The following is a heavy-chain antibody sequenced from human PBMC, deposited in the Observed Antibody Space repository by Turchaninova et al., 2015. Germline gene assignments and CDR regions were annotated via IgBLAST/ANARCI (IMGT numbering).Heavy chain of an antibody. CDR2: IYYSGNT. Sequence: QLQLQESGPGLVNPSETLSLTCTVSGGSISIPNYYWGWIRQPPGTGLEWVGSIYYSGNTYYNPSLKGRGIISGDTPKNQFSLKLSSGTAADTAVFYCGRGGIPPGVPNYYVDIWGKGTTVTVSS. CDR1: GGSISIPNYY. CDR3: GRGGIPPGVPNYYVDI. J-gene: IGHJ6*03. V-gene: IGHV4-39*07. D-gene: IGHD3-10*01.